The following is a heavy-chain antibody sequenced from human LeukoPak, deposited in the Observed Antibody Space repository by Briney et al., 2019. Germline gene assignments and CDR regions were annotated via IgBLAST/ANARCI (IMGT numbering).Heavy chain of an antibody. CDR1: GGTFSSYA. Sequence: SVKVSCKASGGTFSSYAISWVRQAPGQGLEWMGGIIPIFGTANYAQKFQGRVTMTTDTSTSTAYMELRSLRSDDTAVYYCARREQWLVGDDYWGQGTLVTVSS. CDR2: IIPIFGTA. V-gene: IGHV1-69*05. CDR3: ARREQWLVGDDY. D-gene: IGHD6-19*01. J-gene: IGHJ4*02.